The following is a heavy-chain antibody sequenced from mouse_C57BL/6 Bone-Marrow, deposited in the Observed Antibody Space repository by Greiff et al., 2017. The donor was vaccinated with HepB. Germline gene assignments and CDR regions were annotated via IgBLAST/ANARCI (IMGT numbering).Heavy chain of an antibody. Sequence: QVQLKESGAELARPGASVKLSCKASGYTFTSYGISWVKQRTGQGLEWIGEIYPRSGNTYYNEKFKGKATLTADKSSSTAYMELRSLTSEDSAVYFCARGKIFPWYFDVWGTGTTVTVSS. J-gene: IGHJ1*03. V-gene: IGHV1-81*01. CDR1: GYTFTSYG. CDR3: ARGKIFPWYFDV. CDR2: IYPRSGNT.